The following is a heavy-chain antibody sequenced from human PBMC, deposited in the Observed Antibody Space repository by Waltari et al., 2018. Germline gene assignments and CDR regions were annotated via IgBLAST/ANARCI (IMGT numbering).Heavy chain of an antibody. CDR1: GVSISTSRYY. V-gene: IGHV4-39*05. CDR3: ATLPIPLELWYFDL. D-gene: IGHD1-7*01. Sequence: QLQLQESGPGLVNPSETPSLTCTVSGVSISTSRYYWGWIRQPPGKGLDWIGSLRYGGSSYFNPSLKSLVTISVDTSKNQFSLKLTSVTAADTAVYYCATLPIPLELWYFDLWGRGTLVTVSS. CDR2: LRYGGSS. J-gene: IGHJ2*01.